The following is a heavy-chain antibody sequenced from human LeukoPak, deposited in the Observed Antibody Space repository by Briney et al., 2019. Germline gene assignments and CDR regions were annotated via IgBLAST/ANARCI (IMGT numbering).Heavy chain of an antibody. J-gene: IGHJ4*02. V-gene: IGHV4-34*01. CDR2: INHSGST. Sequence: SETLSLTCAVHGGSFSGYYWSWIRQPPGKGLEWIGEINHSGSTNYNPSLKSRVTISVDTSKNQFSLKLSSVTAADTAVYYCARDTYYDFWSGYYLHYFDYWGQGTLVTVSS. D-gene: IGHD3-3*01. CDR1: GGSFSGYY. CDR3: ARDTYYDFWSGYYLHYFDY.